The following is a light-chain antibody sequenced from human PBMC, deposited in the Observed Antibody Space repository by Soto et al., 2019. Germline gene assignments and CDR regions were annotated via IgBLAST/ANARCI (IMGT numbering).Light chain of an antibody. V-gene: IGKV3-15*01. CDR2: GAS. Sequence: EIVMTQPPVTLSVSPGERATLSSRASHNVLSTLAWYQQKPGQSPRLLIYGASARATGIPPRFSGSGSGTEFTLTISSLQSEDFALYYCQQYNNWPITFGQGTRLEIK. CDR3: QQYNNWPIT. CDR1: HNVLST. J-gene: IGKJ5*01.